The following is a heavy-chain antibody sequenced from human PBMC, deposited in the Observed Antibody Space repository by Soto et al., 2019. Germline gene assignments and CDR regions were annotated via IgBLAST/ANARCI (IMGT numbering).Heavy chain of an antibody. CDR2: IYPGDSET. CDR1: GYSFPSFW. D-gene: IGHD6-19*01. J-gene: IGHJ4*02. Sequence: GESLKISCKVSGYSFPSFWIGWVRQMPGKGLEWLGSIYPGDSETRYSPSFQGEVTISADKSITTAYLHWSSLRASDTATYYCVKQHPLDSRAWHNWGQGXLVTVYS. CDR3: VKQHPLDSRAWHN. V-gene: IGHV5-51*01.